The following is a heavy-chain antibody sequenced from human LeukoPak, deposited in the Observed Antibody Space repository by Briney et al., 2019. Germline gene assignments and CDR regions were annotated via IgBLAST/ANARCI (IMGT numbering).Heavy chain of an antibody. J-gene: IGHJ6*02. D-gene: IGHD6-13*01. V-gene: IGHV4-61*05. Sequence: TLSLTRTVSGGSISSGGYYWNWIRQPPGKGLEWIGYINYIRTNDYNPSLKSRVTISLDKSKNRFYLKLSSVTAADTAMYYCARSYSSSDHYYYYGMDVRGQGTTVTVSS. CDR1: GGSISSGGYY. CDR2: INYIRTN. CDR3: ARSYSSSDHYYYYGMDV.